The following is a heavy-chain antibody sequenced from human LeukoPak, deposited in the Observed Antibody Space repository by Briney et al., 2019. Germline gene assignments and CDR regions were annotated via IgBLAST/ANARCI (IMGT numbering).Heavy chain of an antibody. Sequence: IPSETLSLTCTVSDGSIIGYYWSWIRQSPGKGLEWIGRIYTSGSTNYNPSLKSRVTMSVDTSKNQFSLKLSSVTAADTAIYYCARGPLTVTRGFDPWGQGTLVTVSS. J-gene: IGHJ5*02. CDR1: DGSIIGYY. CDR3: ARGPLTVTRGFDP. D-gene: IGHD4-17*01. V-gene: IGHV4-4*07. CDR2: IYTSGST.